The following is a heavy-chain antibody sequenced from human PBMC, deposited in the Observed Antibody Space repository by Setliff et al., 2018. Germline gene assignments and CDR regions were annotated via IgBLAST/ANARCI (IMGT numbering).Heavy chain of an antibody. CDR1: GYMFKSYG. V-gene: IGHV1-18*04. J-gene: IGHJ4*02. D-gene: IGHD2-8*01. CDR3: STLVRFCTTSTCQGASASEH. CDR2: ISAYNDNT. Sequence: ASVKVSCKASGYMFKSYGINWMRQAPGQGFEWMGWISAYNDNTKSAQKFQGRITMTTDTTTSTSYMEMRSLTSDDTAVYYCSTLVRFCTTSTCQGASASEHWGQGTLVTVSS.